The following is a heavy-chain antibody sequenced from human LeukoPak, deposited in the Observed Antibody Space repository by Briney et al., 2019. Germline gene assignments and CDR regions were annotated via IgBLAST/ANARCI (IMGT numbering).Heavy chain of an antibody. CDR2: ISGSGGST. J-gene: IGHJ4*02. D-gene: IGHD3-10*01. CDR3: AKDLGSAYGSGNSY. Sequence: PGGSLRLSCAASGFTFSSYAMSWVRQAPGKGLEWVSAISGSGGSTYYADSVKGRFTISRDNSKNTLYLQMNSLRAEDTAVYYCAKDLGSAYGSGNSYWGQGTLVTVSS. V-gene: IGHV3-23*01. CDR1: GFTFSSYA.